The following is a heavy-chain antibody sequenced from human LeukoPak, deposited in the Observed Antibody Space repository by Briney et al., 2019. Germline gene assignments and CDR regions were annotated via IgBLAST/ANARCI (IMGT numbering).Heavy chain of an antibody. J-gene: IGHJ4*02. Sequence: GGSRRLSCAASRFTFSNYWMSWVRQPPGKGLEWVANINQGGSEKYYLNSVKGRFTISRDNAKNSLYLQMNSLRADDTAIYYCVRDGSGYDYWGQGTLVTVSS. CDR1: RFTFSNYW. CDR2: INQGGSEK. CDR3: VRDGSGYDY. D-gene: IGHD6-19*01. V-gene: IGHV3-7*05.